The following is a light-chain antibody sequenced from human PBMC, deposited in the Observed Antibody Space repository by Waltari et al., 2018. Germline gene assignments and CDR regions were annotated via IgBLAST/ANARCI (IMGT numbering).Light chain of an antibody. J-gene: IGKJ4*01. CDR3: QQTYNAPLT. CDR1: QSVSYY. Sequence: RVTITCRASQSVSYYLNWYQQKAGQAPKLLIYVASSLETGVPSRFSGSGSGTDFTLTISNLQPEDFATYLCQQTYNAPLTFGGGTKVEIK. CDR2: VAS. V-gene: IGKV1-39*01.